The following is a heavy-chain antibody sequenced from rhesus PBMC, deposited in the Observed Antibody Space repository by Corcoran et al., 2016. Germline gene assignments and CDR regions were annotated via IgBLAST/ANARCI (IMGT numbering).Heavy chain of an antibody. Sequence: QVQLQESGPGLVKPSETLSLTCAVSGGSISDDYYWSWIRPPPGKGLEWIGYIYGSGGGTNYNPSLKNRVTISIDTSKNQFSLKLSSVTAADTAVYYCARYLRGTSYFDYWGQGVLVTVSS. V-gene: IGHV4-106*01. CDR1: GGSISDDYY. CDR2: IYGSGGGT. D-gene: IGHD1-44*01. J-gene: IGHJ4*01. CDR3: ARYLRGTSYFDY.